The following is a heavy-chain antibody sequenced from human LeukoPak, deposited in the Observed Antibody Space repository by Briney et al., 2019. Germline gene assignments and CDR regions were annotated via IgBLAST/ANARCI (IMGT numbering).Heavy chain of an antibody. CDR3: ASSAAAGRPGYWYFDL. CDR1: GFTFDDYA. Sequence: PGGSLRLSCAASGFTFDDYAMHWVRQAPGKGLEWVSGISWNSGSIGYADSVKGRFTISRDNAKNSLYLQMNSLRAEDTALYYCASSAAAGRPGYWYFDLWGRGTLVTVSS. CDR2: ISWNSGSI. J-gene: IGHJ2*01. D-gene: IGHD6-13*01. V-gene: IGHV3-9*01.